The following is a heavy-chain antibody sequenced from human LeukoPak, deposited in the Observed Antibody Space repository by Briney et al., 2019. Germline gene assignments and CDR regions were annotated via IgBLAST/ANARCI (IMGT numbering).Heavy chain of an antibody. CDR2: ISGTGSGT. CDR1: GITFSMYA. Sequence: GGSLRLSCAASGITFSMYAMSWVRQAPGKGLEWVSGISGTGSGTYHADSVKGRFTISRDNSKNTLYLQINSLRVEDTAVYYCARAGGLLWFEDWGQGTLVTVSS. J-gene: IGHJ1*01. CDR3: ARAGGLLWFED. D-gene: IGHD3-10*01. V-gene: IGHV3-23*01.